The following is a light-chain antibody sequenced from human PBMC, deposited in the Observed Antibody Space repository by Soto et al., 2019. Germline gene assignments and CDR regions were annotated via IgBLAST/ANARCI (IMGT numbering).Light chain of an antibody. CDR2: QAS. J-gene: IGKJ1*01. CDR3: QQYRSYPWT. V-gene: IGKV1-5*03. CDR1: QSIDSW. Sequence: DFQMTQSPSTLSASVGDRVTITCRASQSIDSWLAWYQQKPGKAPKFLIYQASHLESGVTSRFSGSGSGTEFTLTISSLQPDDFSTYYCQQYRSYPWTFGQGTKVEIK.